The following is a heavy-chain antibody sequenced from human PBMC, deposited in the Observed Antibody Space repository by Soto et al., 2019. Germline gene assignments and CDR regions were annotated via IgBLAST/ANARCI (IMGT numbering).Heavy chain of an antibody. J-gene: IGHJ6*02. D-gene: IGHD6-19*01. CDR3: ATGPEAVAEGYYYGMDV. Sequence: ASVKVSCKVSGYTLTELSMHWVRQAPGKGLEWVGGFDPEDGETIYAQKFQGRVTMTEDTSTDTAYMELSSLRSEDTAVYYCATGPEAVAEGYYYGMDVWGQGTTVTVSS. CDR2: FDPEDGET. V-gene: IGHV1-24*01. CDR1: GYTLTELS.